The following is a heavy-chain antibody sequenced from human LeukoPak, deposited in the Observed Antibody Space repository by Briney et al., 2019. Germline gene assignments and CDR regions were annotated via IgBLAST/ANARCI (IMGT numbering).Heavy chain of an antibody. CDR1: GGSISSYY. CDR3: ARRLYYFDY. CDR2: IYYSGST. J-gene: IGHJ4*02. Sequence: PSETLSLTCTVSGGSISSYYWSWIRQPPGKGLEWVGYIYYSGSTNYNPSPKSRFTISVDTSKTQFSLKLSSVTAADTAVYYCARRLYYFDYWGQGTLVTVSS. V-gene: IGHV4-59*08.